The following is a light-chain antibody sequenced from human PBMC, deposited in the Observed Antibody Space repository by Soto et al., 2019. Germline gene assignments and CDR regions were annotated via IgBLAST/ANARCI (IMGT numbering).Light chain of an antibody. CDR2: GAS. V-gene: IGKV3-15*01. CDR3: QQYYNWPPIT. Sequence: QPPSSRSGPPRHRPSLSRMPSQSVSSNLAWYQQKPGQAPRLLIYGASTRATGIPARFSGSGSGTEFTLTISSLQSEDFAVYYCQQYYNWPPITFGQGTRLEIK. CDR1: QSVSSN. J-gene: IGKJ5*01.